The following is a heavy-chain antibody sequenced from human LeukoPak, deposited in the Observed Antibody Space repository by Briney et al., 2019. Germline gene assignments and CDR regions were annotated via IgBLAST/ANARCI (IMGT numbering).Heavy chain of an antibody. V-gene: IGHV3-13*01. CDR3: VLGAYWNDDKNAFHI. CDR1: GLTFSSYD. CDR2: IGATGDT. D-gene: IGHD1-1*01. Sequence: GGSLRLSCAASGLTFSSYDMHWVRQAPGKGLEWVLSIGATGDTYYAGSVTGRFTVSRDNAKKSLYLQMSSLRAGDTAVYFCVLGAYWNDDKNAFHIWGPGTMVTVSS. J-gene: IGHJ3*02.